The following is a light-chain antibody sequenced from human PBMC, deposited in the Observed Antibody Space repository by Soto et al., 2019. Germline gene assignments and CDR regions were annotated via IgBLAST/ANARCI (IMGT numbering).Light chain of an antibody. CDR3: QEYGDSRT. CDR2: GTS. CDR1: QSVGSHY. J-gene: IGKJ1*01. Sequence: ELVLTQSPGTLSLSPGERVTLSCRASQSVGSHYLAWYQQKPGQAPSLLIYGTSTRAPGIPDRFSGSGSGADFTLTISRLEPEDFAVYYCQEYGDSRTFGQGTKVEIK. V-gene: IGKV3-20*01.